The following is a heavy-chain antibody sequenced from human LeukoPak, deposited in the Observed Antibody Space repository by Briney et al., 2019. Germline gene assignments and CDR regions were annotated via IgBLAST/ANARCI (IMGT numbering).Heavy chain of an antibody. CDR3: AKTDYSDSSGYYDY. Sequence: GGSLRLSCAASGFTFSNYAMSWVRQAPGKGLEWVSVISGSGGRTFYADSVTGRFTISRENSKNTLYLQVNSLRAEDTAVYYCAKTDYSDSSGYYDYWGQGTLVTVSS. CDR1: GFTFSNYA. CDR2: ISGSGGRT. V-gene: IGHV3-23*01. J-gene: IGHJ4*02. D-gene: IGHD3-22*01.